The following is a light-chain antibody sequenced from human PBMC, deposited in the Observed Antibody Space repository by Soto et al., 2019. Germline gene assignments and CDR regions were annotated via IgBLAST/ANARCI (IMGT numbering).Light chain of an antibody. Sequence: QAVLTQPASVSGSPGQSITSFCTGTSSDVGNYNFVSWYQAYPGKAPTLMIYDVTQRPPGVSNRFSGSKSGNTASLTISGLQAEDEADYYCCSYISHTNYVFGTGTKVTVL. CDR2: DVT. CDR1: SSDVGNYNF. J-gene: IGLJ1*01. V-gene: IGLV2-23*02. CDR3: CSYISHTNYV.